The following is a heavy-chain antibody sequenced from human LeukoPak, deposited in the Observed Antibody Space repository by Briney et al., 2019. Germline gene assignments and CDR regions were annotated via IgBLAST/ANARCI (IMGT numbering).Heavy chain of an antibody. CDR1: VGTFSSYA. Sequence: SVNVSCKASVGTFSSYAISWVRQAPGQGLEWMGGIIPIFGTANYAQKFQGRVTITADESTSTAYMELSSLRSEDTAVYYCARDNAGQQLVWGGNWFDPWGQGTLVTVSS. CDR3: ARDNAGQQLVWGGNWFDP. J-gene: IGHJ5*02. D-gene: IGHD6-13*01. V-gene: IGHV1-69*13. CDR2: IIPIFGTA.